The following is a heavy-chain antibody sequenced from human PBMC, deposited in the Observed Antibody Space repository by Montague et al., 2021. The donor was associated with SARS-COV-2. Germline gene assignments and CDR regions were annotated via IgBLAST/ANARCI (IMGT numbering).Heavy chain of an antibody. J-gene: IGHJ4*02. V-gene: IGHV3-21*01. D-gene: IGHD3-9*01. Sequence: SLRLSCAASGFTFSSYNMSWVRQAPEKGLEWVSSISSSSSYIYYADSVKGRFTISRDNAKNSLYLQMNSLRAEDTAVYYCAGDPHYDILTGYWSDWGQGTLVTVSS. CDR1: GFTFSSYN. CDR3: AGDPHYDILTGYWSD. CDR2: ISSSSSYI.